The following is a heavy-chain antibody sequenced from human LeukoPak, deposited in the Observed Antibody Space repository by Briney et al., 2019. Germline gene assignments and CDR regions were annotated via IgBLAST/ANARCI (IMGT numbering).Heavy chain of an antibody. D-gene: IGHD5-18*01. CDR1: SDSISSYY. Sequence: SETLSLTCTVSSDSISSYYWSWVRQPPGKGLEWIGYIYFSGGTKYNPSLKSRVTILVDTSKNQFSLKLNSVTAADTAVYYCARSGHSYGTYYFDYWGQRSLVTVSS. J-gene: IGHJ4*02. V-gene: IGHV4-59*01. CDR2: IYFSGGT. CDR3: ARSGHSYGTYYFDY.